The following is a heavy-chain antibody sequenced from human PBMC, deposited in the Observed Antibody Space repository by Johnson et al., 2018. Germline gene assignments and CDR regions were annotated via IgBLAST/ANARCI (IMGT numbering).Heavy chain of an antibody. Sequence: VQLVESGGGLVEPGGSLRLSCAVSGFTLSSYWMSWVRQAPGKGLEWVANINQDGSEKYYVDSVKGRFTISRDNAKNSLYLQMNSLRAEDTAVYYCARGLYGDYGDVEDFQHWGQGTLVTVSS. J-gene: IGHJ1*01. CDR1: GFTLSSYW. CDR3: ARGLYGDYGDVEDFQH. CDR2: INQDGSEK. V-gene: IGHV3-7*01. D-gene: IGHD4-17*01.